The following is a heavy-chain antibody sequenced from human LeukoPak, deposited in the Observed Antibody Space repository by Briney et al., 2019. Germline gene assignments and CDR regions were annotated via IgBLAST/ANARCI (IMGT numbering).Heavy chain of an antibody. D-gene: IGHD3-10*01. CDR1: GFTFSSFW. CDR3: TTDAPGLWFGEFYEDV. CDR2: IKSKTDGGTT. Sequence: PGGSLRLSCAASGFTFSSFWMSWVRQAPGKGLEWVGRIKSKTDGGTTDYAAPVKGRFTISRDDSKNTLYLQMNSLKTEDTAVYYCTTDAPGLWFGEFYEDVWGQGTTVTVSS. V-gene: IGHV3-15*01. J-gene: IGHJ6*02.